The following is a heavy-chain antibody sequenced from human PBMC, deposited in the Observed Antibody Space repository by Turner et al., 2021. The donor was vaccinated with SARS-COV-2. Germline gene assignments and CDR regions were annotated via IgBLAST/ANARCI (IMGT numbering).Heavy chain of an antibody. D-gene: IGHD1-26*01. J-gene: IGHJ4*02. Sequence: QVQLVQSGAEVKKPGASVKVFCKAAGYTFSSYYMHWVRQAPGQGLEWMGIINPSGDSTSYAQKFQGRVTMTRDTSTSTVYMELSSLRSEDTAMYYCATYSGSYSAIDYWGQGTLVTVYS. V-gene: IGHV1-46*01. CDR3: ATYSGSYSAIDY. CDR2: INPSGDST. CDR1: GYTFSSYY.